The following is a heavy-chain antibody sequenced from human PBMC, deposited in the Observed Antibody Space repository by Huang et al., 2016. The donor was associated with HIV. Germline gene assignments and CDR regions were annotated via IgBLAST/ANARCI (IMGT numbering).Heavy chain of an antibody. Sequence: QVQLQESGPGLVKPSQTLSLTCTVSGGSISSGGYYWSWIRQPPGKGLEWIGYIYYRGSTYYNPYLKSRVTIAIDTSKNQFSLKLSSVTAADTAVYYCARDTDGGRTFDIWGQGTMVTVSS. J-gene: IGHJ3*02. CDR1: GGSISSGGYY. CDR3: ARDTDGGRTFDI. D-gene: IGHD2-2*02. CDR2: IYYRGST. V-gene: IGHV4-30-4*08.